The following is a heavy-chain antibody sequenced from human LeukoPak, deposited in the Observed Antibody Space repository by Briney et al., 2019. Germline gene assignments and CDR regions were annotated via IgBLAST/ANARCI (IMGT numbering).Heavy chain of an antibody. CDR3: AREYQLLYGYYYYYYMDV. CDR1: GGSISSYY. V-gene: IGHV4-4*07. CDR2: IYTSGST. Sequence: SETLSLTCTVSGGSISSYYWSWIRRPAGKGLEWIGRIYTSGSTNYNPSLKSRVTMSVDTSKNQFSLKLSSVTAADTAVYYCAREYQLLYGYYYYYYMDVWGKGTTVTVSS. D-gene: IGHD2-2*02. J-gene: IGHJ6*03.